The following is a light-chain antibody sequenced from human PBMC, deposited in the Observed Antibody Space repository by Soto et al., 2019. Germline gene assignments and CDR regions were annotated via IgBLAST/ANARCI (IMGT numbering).Light chain of an antibody. CDR1: QSVSTN. CDR2: GVS. J-gene: IGKJ5*01. CDR3: QQYNNWPPIT. Sequence: EIVMEQSPATLSVSPGERATLSCRASQSVSTNLAWYQQNPGQAPRLLIYGVSTRATGIPARFSGSGSGTDFTLTIRRLKSEDLAVYYGQQYNNWPPITFGQGTRLEIK. V-gene: IGKV3-15*01.